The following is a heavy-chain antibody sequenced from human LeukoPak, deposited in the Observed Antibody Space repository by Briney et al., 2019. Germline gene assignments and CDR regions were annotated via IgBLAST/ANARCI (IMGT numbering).Heavy chain of an antibody. Sequence: ASVKVSCKASGGTLSSYTISWVRQAPGQGLEWMGRIIPILGIANYAQKFQGRVTITADKSTSTAYMELSSLRSEDTAVYYCARAGGSSGRDAFDIWGQGTMVTVSS. CDR3: ARAGGSSGRDAFDI. CDR1: GGTLSSYT. D-gene: IGHD3-22*01. V-gene: IGHV1-69*02. CDR2: IIPILGIA. J-gene: IGHJ3*02.